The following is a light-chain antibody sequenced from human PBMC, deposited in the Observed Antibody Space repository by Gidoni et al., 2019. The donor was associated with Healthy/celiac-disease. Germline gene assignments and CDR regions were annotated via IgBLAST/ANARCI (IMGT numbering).Light chain of an antibody. V-gene: IGLV1-40*01. J-gene: IGLJ3*02. CDR3: QSYDSSLSGWV. Sequence: QSVLPQPPSVSGAPGPRVTISCTGSSSNIGAGYDVHWYRQLPGTAPKLLISGNSNRPSGVPDRFSGSKSGTSASLAITGLQAEDEADYYCQSYDSSLSGWVFGGGTKLTVL. CDR1: SSNIGAGYD. CDR2: GNS.